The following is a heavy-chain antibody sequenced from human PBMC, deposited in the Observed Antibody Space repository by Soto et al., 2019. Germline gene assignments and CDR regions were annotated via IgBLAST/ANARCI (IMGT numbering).Heavy chain of an antibody. J-gene: IGHJ4*02. D-gene: IGHD4-17*01. CDR1: GFTFSSYS. V-gene: IGHV3-21*01. CDR2: ISSSSSYI. CDR3: ARDNGDYGYFDY. Sequence: EVQLVESGGGLVKPGGSLRLSCAASGFTFSSYSMNWVRQAPGKGLEWVSSISSSSSYIYYADSVKGRFTISRDNAKNSLYLQMNSLGAEDTAVYYCARDNGDYGYFDYWGQGTLVTVSS.